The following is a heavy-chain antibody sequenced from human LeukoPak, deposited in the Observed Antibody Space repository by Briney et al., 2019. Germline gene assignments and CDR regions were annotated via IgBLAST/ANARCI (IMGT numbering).Heavy chain of an antibody. CDR3: AREYSSSWYGSGGNWFDP. D-gene: IGHD6-13*01. J-gene: IGHJ5*02. CDR1: GGSISSSSYY. V-gene: IGHV4-39*07. CDR2: IYYSGST. Sequence: SETLSLTCTVSGGSISSSSYYWGWIRQPPGKGLEWIGSIYYSGSTYYNPSLKSRVTISVDTSKNQFSLKLSSVTAADTAVYYCAREYSSSWYGSGGNWFDPWGQGTLVTDSS.